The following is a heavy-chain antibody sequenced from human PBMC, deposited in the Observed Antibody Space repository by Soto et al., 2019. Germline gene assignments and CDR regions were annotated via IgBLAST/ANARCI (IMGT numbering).Heavy chain of an antibody. J-gene: IGHJ3*02. CDR3: AKVGPKWSSDAFDI. CDR2: ISWNSGAK. D-gene: IGHD2-15*01. CDR1: GFTLDDASSEFIFPDYA. V-gene: IGHV3-9*01. Sequence: EVQLVESGGGLVQPGGSLRLSCVGSGFTLDDASSEFIFPDYAIHWVRQAPGKGLEWVSSISWNSGAKGYADSVKGRFSISRDNAKTSLFLKMDSLRPEDTDLYYCAKVGPKWSSDAFDIWGQGTMVTVSS.